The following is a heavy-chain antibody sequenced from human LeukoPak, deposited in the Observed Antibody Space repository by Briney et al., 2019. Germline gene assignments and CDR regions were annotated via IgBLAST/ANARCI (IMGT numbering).Heavy chain of an antibody. CDR1: EYTFTSYY. J-gene: IGHJ5*02. Sequence: ASVKVSCKASEYTFTSYYMHWVRQAPGRGLEWRGIINPSGGSTSYAQKFQGRVTMTRDMSTSTVYMELSSLRSEDTAVYYCARGAITIFGVVIITPPFDPWGQGTLVTVSS. V-gene: IGHV1-46*01. D-gene: IGHD3-3*01. CDR2: INPSGGST. CDR3: ARGAITIFGVVIITPPFDP.